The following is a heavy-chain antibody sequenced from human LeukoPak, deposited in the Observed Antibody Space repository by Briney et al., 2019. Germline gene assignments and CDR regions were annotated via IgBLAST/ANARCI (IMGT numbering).Heavy chain of an antibody. Sequence: ASVKVSCKASGYTFTSYAISWVRQAPGQGLEWMGWISAYNGNTNYAQKLQGRVTMTTDTSTSTAYMELRSLRSDDTAVYYCARDLRYSSSWSIDYWGQGTLVTVSS. CDR3: ARDLRYSSSWSIDY. D-gene: IGHD6-13*01. CDR1: GYTFTSYA. J-gene: IGHJ4*02. CDR2: ISAYNGNT. V-gene: IGHV1-18*01.